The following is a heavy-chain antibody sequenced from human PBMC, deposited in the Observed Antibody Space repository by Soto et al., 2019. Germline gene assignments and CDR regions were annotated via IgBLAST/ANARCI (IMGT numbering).Heavy chain of an antibody. CDR2: IWYDGSQE. J-gene: IGHJ4*01. CDR1: GFTFKNFG. Sequence: QVQLVESGGGVVQPGRSLTLSCTATGFTFKNFGMNWVRQAPGKGLQWVSLIWYDGSQEYYADSVKGRFTISRDNSKNTLYLQMYSLRDEDTAVYYCEAANYDSSGFYGNYWGHGTLVTVSS. CDR3: EAANYDSSGFYGNY. V-gene: IGHV3-33*01. D-gene: IGHD3-22*01.